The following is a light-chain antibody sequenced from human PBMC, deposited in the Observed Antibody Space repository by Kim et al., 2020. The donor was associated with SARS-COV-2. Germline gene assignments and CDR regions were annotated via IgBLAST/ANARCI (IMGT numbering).Light chain of an antibody. CDR2: GKN. CDR1: SLRSYY. CDR3: NSRDSSGNHAWV. V-gene: IGLV3-19*01. Sequence: SSELTQAPAVSVALGQTVRITCQGDSLRSYYASWYQQKPGQAPVLVIYGKNNRPSGIPDRFSGSSSGNTASLTITGAQAEDEADYYCNSRDSSGNHAWVF. J-gene: IGLJ3*02.